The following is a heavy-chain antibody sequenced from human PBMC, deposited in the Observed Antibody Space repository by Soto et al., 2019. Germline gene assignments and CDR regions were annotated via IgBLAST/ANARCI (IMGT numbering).Heavy chain of an antibody. D-gene: IGHD2-2*02. V-gene: IGHV1-18*01. Sequence: ASVKVSCKASGYTFTSYGISWVRQAPGQGLEWMGWISAYNGNTNYAQKLQGRVTMTTDTSTSTAYMELRSLRSDDTAVYYCARDLGFGYCSSTSCYTPFDYWGQGTLVTVSS. CDR2: ISAYNGNT. J-gene: IGHJ4*02. CDR1: GYTFTSYG. CDR3: ARDLGFGYCSSTSCYTPFDY.